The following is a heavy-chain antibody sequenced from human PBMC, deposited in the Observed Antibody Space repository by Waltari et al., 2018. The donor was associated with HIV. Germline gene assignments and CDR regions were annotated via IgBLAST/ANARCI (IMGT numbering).Heavy chain of an antibody. V-gene: IGHV3-30*01. D-gene: IGHD3-22*01. CDR2: ISYDGSNK. Sequence: QVQLVESGGGVVQPGRSLRLSCAASGFTFSRYAMHWVRPAPGKGLEWVAVISYDGSNKYYADSVKGRFTISRDNSKNTLYLQMNSLRAEDTAVYYCARGEDSSGSYGAFDIWGQGTMVTVSS. J-gene: IGHJ3*02. CDR1: GFTFSRYA. CDR3: ARGEDSSGSYGAFDI.